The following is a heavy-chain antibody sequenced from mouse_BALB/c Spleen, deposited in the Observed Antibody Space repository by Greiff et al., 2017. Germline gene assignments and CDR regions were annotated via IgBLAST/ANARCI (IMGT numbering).Heavy chain of an antibody. V-gene: IGHV3-6*02. D-gene: IGHD1-2*01. Sequence: EVKLMESGPGLVKPSQSLSLTCSVTGYSITSGYYWNWIRQFPGNKLEWMGYISYDGSNNYNPSLKNRISITRDTSKNQFFLKLNSVTTEDTATYYCARESYGYGWFAYWGQGTLVTVSA. J-gene: IGHJ3*01. CDR1: GYSITSGYY. CDR2: ISYDGSN. CDR3: ARESYGYGWFAY.